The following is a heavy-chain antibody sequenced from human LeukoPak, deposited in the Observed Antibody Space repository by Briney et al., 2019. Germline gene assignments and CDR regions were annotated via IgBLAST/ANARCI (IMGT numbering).Heavy chain of an antibody. J-gene: IGHJ4*02. CDR1: GGTFSSYA. D-gene: IGHD3-3*01. CDR3: ARGGTRLEWLAYFDY. CDR2: IIPIFGTA. V-gene: IGHV1-69*13. Sequence: ASVKVSCKASGGTFSSYAISWVRQAPGQGLEWMGGIIPIFGTANYAQKFQGRVTITADESTSTAYMELSSLRSEDTAVYYCARGGTRLEWLAYFDYWGQGTLVTVSS.